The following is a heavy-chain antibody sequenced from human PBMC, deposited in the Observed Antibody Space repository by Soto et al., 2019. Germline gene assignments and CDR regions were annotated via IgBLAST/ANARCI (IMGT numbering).Heavy chain of an antibody. CDR2: IKSKTDGGTT. CDR3: TTLGLYGRLDP. D-gene: IGHD4-17*01. V-gene: IGHV3-15*07. Sequence: EVQLVESGGGLVKPGGSLRLSCAASGFTFSNAWMNWVRQAPGKGLEWVGRIKSKTDGGTTDYAAPVKGRFTISRDDSKHTLYLQMNSLKAEDTAGYYCTTLGLYGRLDPWGQGTLVTVSS. J-gene: IGHJ5*02. CDR1: GFTFSNAW.